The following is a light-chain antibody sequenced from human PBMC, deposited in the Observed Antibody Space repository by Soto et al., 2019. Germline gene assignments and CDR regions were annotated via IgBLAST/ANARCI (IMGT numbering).Light chain of an antibody. CDR2: AAS. CDR1: QRVLYSSNNKNY. V-gene: IGKV4-1*01. CDR3: QQSYSTPIT. J-gene: IGKJ5*01. Sequence: DIVMTQSPDSLAVSLGKRATINCKSSQRVLYSSNNKNYLGWYQQKPGKAPKLLIYAASSLQSGVPAMFSGSGSGTDCTLTISSLQPEDFVTYYCQQSYSTPITFGQGTRLEIK.